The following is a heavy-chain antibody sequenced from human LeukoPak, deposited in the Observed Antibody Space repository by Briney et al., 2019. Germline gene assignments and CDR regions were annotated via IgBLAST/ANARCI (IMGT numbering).Heavy chain of an antibody. CDR1: GFTFKNFV. Sequence: AGGSLRLSCAASGFTFKNFVMTWVRQAPGQGLDWVLAISGNTGATYYADSVKGRFTISRDNSKSTLYLQMNSLRAEDTAVYYCARKWWENWFDSWGQGALVTVSS. D-gene: IGHD2-15*01. V-gene: IGHV3-23*01. CDR3: ARKWWENWFDS. J-gene: IGHJ5*01. CDR2: ISGNTGAT.